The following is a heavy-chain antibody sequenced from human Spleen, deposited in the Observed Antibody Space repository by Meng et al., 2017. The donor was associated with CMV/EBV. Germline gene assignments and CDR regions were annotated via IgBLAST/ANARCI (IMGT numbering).Heavy chain of an antibody. CDR1: GYY. V-gene: IGHV4-34*01. CDR3: ARVLYYYGSGSYYNDGMGDFDY. Sequence: GYYWSWIRQPPGKGLEWIGEINHSGSTNYNPSLKSRVTISVDTSKHQFSLKLSSVTAADTAVYYCARVLYYYGSGSYYNDGMGDFDYWGQGTLVTVSS. CDR2: INHSGST. D-gene: IGHD3-10*01. J-gene: IGHJ4*02.